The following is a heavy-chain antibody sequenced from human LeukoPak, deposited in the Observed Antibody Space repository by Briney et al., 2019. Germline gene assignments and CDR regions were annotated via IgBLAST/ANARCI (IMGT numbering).Heavy chain of an antibody. J-gene: IGHJ4*02. CDR3: ARGVGYCRSTSCYRMYYFDY. CDR1: GFTFSSYW. Sequence: GGSLRLXCAASGFTFSSYWMSWGRQAPGKGLEWVANIKQDGSEKYYVDSVKGRFTISRDNAKNSLYLQMNSLRAEDTAVYYCARGVGYCRSTSCYRMYYFDYWGQGTLVTVSS. V-gene: IGHV3-7*04. D-gene: IGHD2-2*02. CDR2: IKQDGSEK.